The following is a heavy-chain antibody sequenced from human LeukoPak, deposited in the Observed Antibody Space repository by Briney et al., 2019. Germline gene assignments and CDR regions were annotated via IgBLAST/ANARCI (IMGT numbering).Heavy chain of an antibody. V-gene: IGHV6-1*01. CDR1: GDSVSSNSAA. CDR2: TYYRSKWYN. J-gene: IGHJ6*02. CDR3: ARGRFFARYFYYYGMDV. Sequence: SQTLSLTCAISGDSVSSNSAAWNWIRQSPSRGLEWLGRTYYRSKWYNDYAVSVTGRLIIDSDTSKNQFFLRLNSVTPEDTAIYYCARGRFFARYFYYYGMDVWGQGTTVTVSS. D-gene: IGHD3-3*01.